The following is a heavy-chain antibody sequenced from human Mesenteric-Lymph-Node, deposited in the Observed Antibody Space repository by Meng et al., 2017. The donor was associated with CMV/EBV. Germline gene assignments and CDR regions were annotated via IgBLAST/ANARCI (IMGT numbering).Heavy chain of an antibody. V-gene: IGHV4-4*02. Sequence: CAGSGGSISNSDWWSWVRQPPGKGLEWIGEIFHSGITKYNPSLKSRVTISVDKSKNQFFLKLSSVTAADTAVYYCARHIGSSQGGYWGQGTLVTVSS. CDR3: ARHIGSSQGGY. CDR1: GGSISNSDW. CDR2: IFHSGIT. J-gene: IGHJ4*02. D-gene: IGHD6-13*01.